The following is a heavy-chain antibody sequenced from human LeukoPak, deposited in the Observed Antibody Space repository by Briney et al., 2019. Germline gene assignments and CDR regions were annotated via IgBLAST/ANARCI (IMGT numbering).Heavy chain of an antibody. Sequence: SETLSLTCTFSGGSLSSYYWSWIRQPPGKGLEWIGNIYYRGSTNYNPSLKSRVTMSVDTSKNQFSLKVSSVTAADTAVYYCARDGGGKSRPFDYWGQGTPVTVSS. J-gene: IGHJ4*02. CDR3: ARDGGGKSRPFDY. CDR1: GGSLSSYY. V-gene: IGHV4-59*01. CDR2: IYYRGST. D-gene: IGHD4-23*01.